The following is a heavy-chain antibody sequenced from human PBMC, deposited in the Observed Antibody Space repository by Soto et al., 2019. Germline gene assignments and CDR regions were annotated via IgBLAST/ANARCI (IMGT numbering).Heavy chain of an antibody. CDR2: ISNDGSNK. J-gene: IGHJ4*02. D-gene: IGHD1-26*01. CDR1: GFTFSSYA. Sequence: QVQLVESGGGVVQPGRSLRLSCAASGFTFSSYAMHWVRQAPGKGLEWVAVISNDGSNKDYADSVKGRFIISRDNSKNTLYLQMNSLRAEDTAVYYCARDKSSGSSLRYWGQRTLVTVSS. V-gene: IGHV3-30*04. CDR3: ARDKSSGSSLRY.